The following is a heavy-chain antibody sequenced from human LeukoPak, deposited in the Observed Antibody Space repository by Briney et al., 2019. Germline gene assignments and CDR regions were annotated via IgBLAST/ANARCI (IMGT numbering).Heavy chain of an antibody. CDR1: GFTFSSYW. CDR3: ARDWERGYSYGYYY. D-gene: IGHD5-18*01. Sequence: GGSLRLFCAASGFTFSSYWMHWVRQAPGKGLVWVSRINSDGSSTSYADSVKGRFTISRDNAKNTLYLQMNSLRAEDTTVYYCARDWERGYSYGYYYWGQGTLVTVSS. CDR2: INSDGSST. J-gene: IGHJ4*02. V-gene: IGHV3-74*01.